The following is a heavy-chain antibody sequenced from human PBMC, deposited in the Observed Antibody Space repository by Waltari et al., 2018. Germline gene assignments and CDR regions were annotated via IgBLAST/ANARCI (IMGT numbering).Heavy chain of an antibody. CDR3: ARGGVSY. CDR1: GFTFRPSW. D-gene: IGHD2-8*01. Sequence: EVQLVESGGDLVQPGWSLRLACPSSGFTFRPSWMQWVRQAPGKGLECVATRNPDGSQKYSMDSVKGRFIISRDNAKNSLFLQMNSLSVEDTAVYYCARGGVSYWGQGTLVTVSS. CDR2: RNPDGSQK. J-gene: IGHJ4*02. V-gene: IGHV3-7*01.